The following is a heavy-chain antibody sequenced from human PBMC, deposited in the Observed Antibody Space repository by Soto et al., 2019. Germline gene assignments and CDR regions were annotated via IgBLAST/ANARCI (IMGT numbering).Heavy chain of an antibody. CDR2: IWYDGSNK. J-gene: IGHJ4*02. CDR3: ARDGSDCSGGSCFYFDY. CDR1: GFTFSSYG. V-gene: IGHV3-33*01. D-gene: IGHD2-15*01. Sequence: PGGSLRLSCAASGFTFSSYGMHWVRQAPGKGLEWVAVIWYDGSNKYYADSVKGRFTISRDNSKNTLYLQMNSLRAEDTAVYYCARDGSDCSGGSCFYFDYWGQGTLVTVSS.